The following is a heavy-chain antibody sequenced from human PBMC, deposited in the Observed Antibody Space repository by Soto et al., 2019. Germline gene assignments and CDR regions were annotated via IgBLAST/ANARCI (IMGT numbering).Heavy chain of an antibody. J-gene: IGHJ4*02. CDR2: IYSGGYT. CDR3: ARRPGGGGY. Sequence: EVQLVESGGGLIQPGGSLRLSCAVSGFTVSNNYMSWVRQAPGKGLEGVSVIYSGGYTAYGDSVKGRFTISRDNSKTTLFLQRKTLRPHAPAVYYGARRPGGGGYWGQGTLVTVSS. D-gene: IGHD3-10*01. V-gene: IGHV3-53*01. CDR1: GFTVSNNY.